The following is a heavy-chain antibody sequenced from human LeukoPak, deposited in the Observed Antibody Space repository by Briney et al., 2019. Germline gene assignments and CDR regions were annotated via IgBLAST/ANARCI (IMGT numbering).Heavy chain of an antibody. CDR1: GGSISSSSYH. CDR3: ARRSHLPAAMQEHAFDI. D-gene: IGHD2-2*01. V-gene: IGHV4-39*01. Sequence: SGTLSLTCTVSGGSISSSSYHWGWIRQPPGKGLEWIGSIYYSGSTYYNPSLKSRVTISVDTSKNQFSLKLSSVTAADTAVYYCARRSHLPAAMQEHAFDIWGQGTMVTVSS. CDR2: IYYSGST. J-gene: IGHJ3*02.